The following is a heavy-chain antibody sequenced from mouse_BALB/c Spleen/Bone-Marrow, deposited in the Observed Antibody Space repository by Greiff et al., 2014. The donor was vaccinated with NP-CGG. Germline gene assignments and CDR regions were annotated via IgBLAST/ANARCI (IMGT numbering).Heavy chain of an antibody. CDR2: INPNNGRT. CDR3: ARGGRAMAF. V-gene: IGHV1S81*02. CDR1: GFTFTTYW. Sequence: QVHVKQSGAALVKPGASVNLSCRASGFTFTTYWIHWVKQRPGQGLEWIGEINPNNGRTNYNERFKTKATLTVDKSSSTAYMQLSSLTSEDSAVYYCARGGRAMAFWGQGISVTVSS. D-gene: IGHD3-3*01. J-gene: IGHJ4*01.